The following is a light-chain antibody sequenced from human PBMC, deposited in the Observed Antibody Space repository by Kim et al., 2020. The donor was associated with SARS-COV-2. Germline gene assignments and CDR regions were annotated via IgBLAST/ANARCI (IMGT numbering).Light chain of an antibody. CDR2: GKN. CDR3: TSRDSNDNVV. V-gene: IGLV3-19*01. CDR1: SLRSYY. Sequence: SSELTQDPAVSVALGQTVSITCQGDSLRSYYATWYQQKPGQAPLLVIYGKNNRPSGIPDRFSGSSSGNTASLTITGTQAGVEADYYCTSRDSNDNVVFGG. J-gene: IGLJ2*01.